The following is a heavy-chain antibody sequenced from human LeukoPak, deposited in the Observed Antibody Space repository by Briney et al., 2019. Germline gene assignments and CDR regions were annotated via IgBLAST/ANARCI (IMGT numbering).Heavy chain of an antibody. Sequence: GGSLRLSCAASGFTFSSYWMSWVRQAPGKGLEWVANIKQDGSEKYYVDSVKGRFTISRDNAKNSLYLQMNSLRAEDTAVYYCARGPTDRGYSYGRFDYWGQGTLVTVSS. CDR1: GFTFSSYW. D-gene: IGHD5-18*01. J-gene: IGHJ4*02. CDR2: IKQDGSEK. CDR3: ARGPTDRGYSYGRFDY. V-gene: IGHV3-7*01.